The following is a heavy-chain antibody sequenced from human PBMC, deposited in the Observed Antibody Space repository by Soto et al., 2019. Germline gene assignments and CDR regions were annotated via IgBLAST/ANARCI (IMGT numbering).Heavy chain of an antibody. CDR1: GFTVSNNY. CDR2: IYSGGYT. D-gene: IGHD3-10*01. CDR3: APRPGGGGY. J-gene: IGHJ4*02. Sequence: EVQLVESGGGLIQPGGSLRLSCAVSGFTVSNNYMSWVRQAPGKGLEGVSVIYSGGYTAYGDSVKGRFTISRDNSKNTLCLQMNGLGAADPGCFSCAPRPGGGGYWGQGTLVTVSS. V-gene: IGHV3-53*01.